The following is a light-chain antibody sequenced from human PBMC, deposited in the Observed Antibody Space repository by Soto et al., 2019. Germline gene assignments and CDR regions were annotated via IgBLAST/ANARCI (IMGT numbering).Light chain of an antibody. V-gene: IGKV2-28*01. CDR2: LGS. J-gene: IGKJ2*01. Sequence: DIVMTQSPLSLPVTPGEPASISCRSSQSLLHNNGYNYLDWYLQKPEQSPQLLIYLGSNRASGVPDRFSGSGSGTDFTLKISGVEAEDVGVYYCMQALQTPPYTFGQGTKLEIK. CDR3: MQALQTPPYT. CDR1: QSLLHNNGYNY.